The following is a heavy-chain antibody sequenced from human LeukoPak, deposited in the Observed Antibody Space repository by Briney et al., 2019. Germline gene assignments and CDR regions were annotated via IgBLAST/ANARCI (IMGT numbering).Heavy chain of an antibody. CDR2: ISGSGGST. J-gene: IGHJ4*02. Sequence: SAISGSGGSTYYADSVKGRFTISRDNSKNTLYLQMNSLRAEDTAVYYCAKGNSGWYSDYWGQGTLVTVSS. CDR3: AKGNSGWYSDY. V-gene: IGHV3-23*01. D-gene: IGHD6-19*01.